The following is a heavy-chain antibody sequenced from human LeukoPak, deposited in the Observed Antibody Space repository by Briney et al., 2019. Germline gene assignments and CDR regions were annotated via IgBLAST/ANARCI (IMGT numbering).Heavy chain of an antibody. Sequence: GGSLRLSCAASGFTFSNYGFHWVRQAPGKGLEYVSAITNHGGSTYYAISVKVRFTISRDNCKNTVYLQMGSLRADVMAVYYCTTGRPGEFDYWGQGTLVTVSS. J-gene: IGHJ4*02. V-gene: IGHV3-64*01. CDR2: ITNHGGST. CDR1: GFTFSNYG. CDR3: TTGRPGEFDY.